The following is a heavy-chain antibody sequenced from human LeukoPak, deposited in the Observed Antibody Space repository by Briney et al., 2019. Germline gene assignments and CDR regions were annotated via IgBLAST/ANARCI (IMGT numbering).Heavy chain of an antibody. Sequence: PGGSLRLSCAASGFSVSGTRMSWVRQAPGKGLEWVSAMYTGGTTYYADSVQGRFTIYRDNSKNTLYLQMNSLRAEDTAVYYCAKDEATSGGGLASWGQGTLVSVSS. CDR1: GFSVSGTR. D-gene: IGHD3-16*01. V-gene: IGHV3-53*01. CDR2: MYTGGTT. J-gene: IGHJ4*02. CDR3: AKDEATSGGGLAS.